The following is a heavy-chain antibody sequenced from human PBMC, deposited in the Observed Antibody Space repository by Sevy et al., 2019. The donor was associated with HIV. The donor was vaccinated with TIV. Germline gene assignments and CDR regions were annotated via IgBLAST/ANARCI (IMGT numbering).Heavy chain of an antibody. V-gene: IGHV3-33*01. J-gene: IGHJ4*02. D-gene: IGHD6-19*01. CDR3: AREDIRVAGIGYYYHS. Sequence: GGSLRLSCTASGFSIGGYGMHWVRQAPGKGLEWVAVIWYDGTDREYADPVKGRFTISRDNSKNTLYLQMNSLRVEDTAVYYCAREDIRVAGIGYYYHSWGQGTLVTVSS. CDR2: IWYDGTDR. CDR1: GFSIGGYG.